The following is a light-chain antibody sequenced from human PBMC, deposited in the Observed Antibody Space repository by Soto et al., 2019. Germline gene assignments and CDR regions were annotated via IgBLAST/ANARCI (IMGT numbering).Light chain of an antibody. CDR2: AAS. Sequence: EIALTQFPGTLSLSPGERATLSCRASQNVSSTYLAWYQQRPGQAPRLLIYAASTRATGVPDRFSGSGSGTEFTLTISSLQSEDFAVYYCQQYNNWPMYTFGQGTKVDIK. J-gene: IGKJ2*01. CDR1: QNVSSTY. V-gene: IGKV3D-15*01. CDR3: QQYNNWPMYT.